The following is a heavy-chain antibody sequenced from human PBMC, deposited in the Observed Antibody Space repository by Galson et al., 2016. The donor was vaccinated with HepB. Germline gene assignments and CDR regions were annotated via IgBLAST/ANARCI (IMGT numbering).Heavy chain of an antibody. CDR1: GYTFTSYA. V-gene: IGHV1-3*01. CDR3: ARGGRNYAGY. Sequence: SVKVSCKASGYTFTSYAMHWVRQAPGQRLEWMGWIHAGNGNTKYSQKFQGRVTITRDTSASTAYMELSSLRSEDTAVYYCARGGRNYAGYWGQGTLVTVSS. CDR2: IHAGNGNT. J-gene: IGHJ4*02.